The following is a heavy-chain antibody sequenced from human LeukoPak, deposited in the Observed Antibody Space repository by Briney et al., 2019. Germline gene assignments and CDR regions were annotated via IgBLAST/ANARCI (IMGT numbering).Heavy chain of an antibody. D-gene: IGHD3-22*01. V-gene: IGHV3-53*01. CDR2: IYSGGST. CDR3: AKDRSSAGY. Sequence: GGSLRLSCAASGFTFSSYWMSWVRQAPGKGLEWVSVIYSGGSTYYADSVKGRFTISRDNSKNTLYLQMNSLRAEDTAVYYCAKDRSSAGYWGQGTLVTVSS. CDR1: GFTFSSYW. J-gene: IGHJ4*02.